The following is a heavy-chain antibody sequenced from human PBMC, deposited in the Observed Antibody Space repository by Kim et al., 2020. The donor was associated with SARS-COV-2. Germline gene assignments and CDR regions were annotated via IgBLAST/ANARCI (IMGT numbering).Heavy chain of an antibody. Sequence: GGSLRLSCAASGFTVSSNYMSWVRQAPGKGLEWFSVIYSGGSTYYADSVKGRFTISRDNSKNTLYLQMNSLRAEDTAVYYCAREHSSSSRWFDPWGQGTLVTVSS. V-gene: IGHV3-66*01. CDR1: GFTVSSNY. CDR2: IYSGGST. D-gene: IGHD6-6*01. J-gene: IGHJ5*02. CDR3: AREHSSSSRWFDP.